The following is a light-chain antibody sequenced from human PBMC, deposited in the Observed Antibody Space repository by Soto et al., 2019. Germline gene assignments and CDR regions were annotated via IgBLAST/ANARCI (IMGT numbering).Light chain of an antibody. CDR3: NSYTSSSTYV. Sequence: QSVLTQPPSVSGSPGQSGTISCTGTSSDVGSYNRVSWYQQPPGTAPKLMIYEDSNRPSGVPDRFSGSRSGNTASLTISGLQPEDEADYYCNSYTSSSTYVFGTGTKVTVL. V-gene: IGLV2-18*02. CDR2: EDS. J-gene: IGLJ1*01. CDR1: SSDVGSYNR.